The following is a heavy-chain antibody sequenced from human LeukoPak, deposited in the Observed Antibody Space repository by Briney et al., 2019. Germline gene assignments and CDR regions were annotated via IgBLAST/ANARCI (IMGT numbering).Heavy chain of an antibody. Sequence: GRSLRLSCAASGFTFINYPIHLVRQAPGKGLEWMAVMSYNGNNKYYADSVKGRFTISRDNSKTTLYLQMDRLGPGDTAVYYCARGASGTFSWFDSWGQGTLVTVSS. CDR1: GFTFINYP. V-gene: IGHV3-30-3*01. CDR3: ARGASGTFSWFDS. D-gene: IGHD1-1*01. J-gene: IGHJ5*01. CDR2: MSYNGNNK.